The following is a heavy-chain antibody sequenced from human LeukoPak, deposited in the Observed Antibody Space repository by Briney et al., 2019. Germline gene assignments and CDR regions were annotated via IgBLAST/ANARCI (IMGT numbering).Heavy chain of an antibody. CDR1: GGSISSYY. V-gene: IGHV4-59*01. J-gene: IGHJ4*02. D-gene: IGHD4-17*01. Sequence: PSEPLSLTCTVSGGSISSYYWSWIRQPPGKGLEWIGYIYYSGSTNYNPSLKSRVTISVDTSKNQFSLKLSSVTAANTAVYYCARWDGDYYFDYWGQGTLVTVSS. CDR2: IYYSGST. CDR3: ARWDGDYYFDY.